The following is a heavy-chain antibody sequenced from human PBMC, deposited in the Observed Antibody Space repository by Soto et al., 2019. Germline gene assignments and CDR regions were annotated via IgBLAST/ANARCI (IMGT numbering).Heavy chain of an antibody. CDR2: IDTSGHST. D-gene: IGHD6-13*01. Sequence: GGSLRLSCEASGFVFTNFWMHWVRHVPGKGLVWVARIDTSGHSTNYAESVKGRFTISRDNANITVSLQMNSLRVEDTGVYYCAKDSWYFDLWSQGSQVTVSS. CDR1: GFVFTNFW. J-gene: IGHJ4*02. V-gene: IGHV3-74*01. CDR3: AKDSWYFDL.